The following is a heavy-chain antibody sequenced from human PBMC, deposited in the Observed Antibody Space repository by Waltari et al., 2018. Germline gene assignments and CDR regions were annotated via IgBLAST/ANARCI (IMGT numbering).Heavy chain of an antibody. J-gene: IGHJ4*02. Sequence: QMQLQESGPGLVKPSETLSLTCTVSGGSISSYYWSWIRQPPGKGLEWIGYIYYSGSTNYNPSLKSRVTISVDTSKNQFSLKLSSVTAADTAVYYCARQEGIVGATYFDYWGQGTLVTVSS. V-gene: IGHV4-59*08. D-gene: IGHD1-26*01. CDR2: IYYSGST. CDR3: ARQEGIVGATYFDY. CDR1: GGSISSYY.